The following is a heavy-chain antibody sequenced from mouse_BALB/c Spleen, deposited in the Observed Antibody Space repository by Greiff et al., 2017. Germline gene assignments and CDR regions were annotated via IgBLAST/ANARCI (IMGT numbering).Heavy chain of an antibody. V-gene: IGHV1-14*01. CDR1: GYTFTSYV. J-gene: IGHJ4*01. CDR3: ARWGYGYAMDY. D-gene: IGHD3-1*01. CDR2: INPYNDGT. Sequence: EVQLVESGPELVKPGASVKMSCKASGYTFTSYVMHWVKQKPGQGLEWIGYINPYNDGTKYNEKFKGKATLTSDKSSSTAYMELSSLTSEDSAVYYCARWGYGYAMDYWGQGTSVTVSS.